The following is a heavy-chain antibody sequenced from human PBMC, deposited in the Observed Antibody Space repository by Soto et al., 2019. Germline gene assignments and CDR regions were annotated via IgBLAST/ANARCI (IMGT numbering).Heavy chain of an antibody. V-gene: IGHV3-23*01. J-gene: IGHJ4*02. CDR1: GFTFSSYA. CDR3: AKDYGDYVRYFDY. CDR2: ISGSGGST. Sequence: TGGSLRLSCAASGFTFSSYAMSWVRQAPGKGLEWVSAISGSGGSTYYADSVKGRFTISRDNSKNTLYLQMNSLRAEDTAVYYCAKDYGDYVRYFDYWGQGTLVTVSS. D-gene: IGHD4-17*01.